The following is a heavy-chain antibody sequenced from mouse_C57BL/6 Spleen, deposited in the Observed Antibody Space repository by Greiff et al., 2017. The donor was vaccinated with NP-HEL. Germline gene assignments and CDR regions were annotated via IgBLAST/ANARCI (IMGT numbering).Heavy chain of an antibody. V-gene: IGHV1-85*01. CDR3: ARGDYYSGSSLHYYAMDY. CDR2: IYPRDGST. D-gene: IGHD1-1*01. J-gene: IGHJ4*01. CDR1: GYTFTSYD. Sequence: QVQLKESGPELVKPGASVKLSCKASGYTFTSYDINWVKQRPGQGLEWIGRIYPRDGSTKYNEKFKGKATLTVDTSSSTAYMELHSLTSEDSAVYFCARGDYYSGSSLHYYAMDYWGQGTSVTVSS.